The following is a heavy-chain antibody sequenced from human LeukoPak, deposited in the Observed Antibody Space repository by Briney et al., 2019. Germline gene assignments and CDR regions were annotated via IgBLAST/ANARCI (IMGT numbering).Heavy chain of an antibody. V-gene: IGHV3-53*01. CDR3: ARGSGREKGYNDY. CDR2: IYSGGST. CDR1: GFTVSSNY. J-gene: IGHJ4*02. Sequence: PGGSLRLSCAASGFTVSSNYMSWVRQAPGKGLGWGSVIYSGGSTYYADSVKGRFTISRDNSKNTLYLQMNSLRAEDTAVYYCARGSGREKGYNDYWGQGTLVTVSS. D-gene: IGHD1-14*01.